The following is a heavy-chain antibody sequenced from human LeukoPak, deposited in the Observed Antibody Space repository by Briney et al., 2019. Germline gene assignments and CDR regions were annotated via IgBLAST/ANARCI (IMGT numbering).Heavy chain of an antibody. CDR1: GFTFSSYW. V-gene: IGHV3-7*01. Sequence: PGGSLGLSCAASGFTFSSYWMSWVRQAPGKGLEWVANIKQDGSEKYYVDSVKGRFTISGDNAKNSLYLQMNSLRAEDTAVYYCARDPVQYCGGDCYYDYWGQGTLVTVSS. D-gene: IGHD2-21*01. CDR2: IKQDGSEK. J-gene: IGHJ4*02. CDR3: ARDPVQYCGGDCYYDY.